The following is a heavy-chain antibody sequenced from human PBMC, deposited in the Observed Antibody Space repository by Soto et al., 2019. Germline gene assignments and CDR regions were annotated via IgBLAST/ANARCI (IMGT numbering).Heavy chain of an antibody. D-gene: IGHD1-1*01. CDR2: VNPNSGGT. J-gene: IGHJ3*02. CDR3: ATDLDNGAFDS. V-gene: IGHV1-2*02. Sequence: ASVEVSCKASGYTFTGYYMHWARQAPGQGLEWVGWVNPNSGGTDYAQKFQGRATMTRDTSISTAYMELSRLRPADTAVYYCATDLDNGAFDSWGQGTRGTVSS. CDR1: GYTFTGYY.